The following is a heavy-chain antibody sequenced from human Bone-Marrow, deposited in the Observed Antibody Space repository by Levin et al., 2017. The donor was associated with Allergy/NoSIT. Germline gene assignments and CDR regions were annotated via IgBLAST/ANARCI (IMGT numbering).Heavy chain of an antibody. Sequence: GASVKVSCKASQDTFTDNYIHWVRQAPGQGLEWMGWVNFNSGGINYAQKFQGRVTLTRDTAISTAYLELTGLRYDDTAMYYCARGLMGIALRNWFDPWGQGTLVTVSS. CDR3: ARGLMGIALRNWFDP. CDR2: VNFNSGGI. V-gene: IGHV1-2*02. J-gene: IGHJ5*02. D-gene: IGHD2-8*01. CDR1: QDTFTDNY.